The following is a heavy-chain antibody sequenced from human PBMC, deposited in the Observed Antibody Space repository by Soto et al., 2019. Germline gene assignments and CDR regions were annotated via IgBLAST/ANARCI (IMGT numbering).Heavy chain of an antibody. J-gene: IGHJ3*02. V-gene: IGHV3-33*03. Sequence: VSGGGVVQPGRSLRLSCAASGFTFSNYGMHWVRQAPGKGVEWVAVIWNDGTNKYYVDSVRGRFTISRDDSKNTLYLEMNSLRAEDTGVYYCAKDMAAAAHQGDAFDIWGLGTMVSVSA. CDR3: AKDMAAAAHQGDAFDI. CDR2: IWNDGTNK. CDR1: GFTFSNYG. D-gene: IGHD6-13*01.